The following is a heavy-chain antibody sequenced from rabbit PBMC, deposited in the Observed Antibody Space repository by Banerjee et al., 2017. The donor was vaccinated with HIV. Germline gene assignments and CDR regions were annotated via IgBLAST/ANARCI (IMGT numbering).Heavy chain of an antibody. D-gene: IGHD4-1*01. CDR2: IYTSSGTT. CDR1: GFDLSTYYY. CDR3: ARAFHGSSDWGYYFNL. V-gene: IGHV1S40*01. Sequence: QSLEESGGGLVKPEGSLTLTCKASGFDLSTYYYMCWVRQAPGKGLEWIACIYTSSGTTYYANWAKGRFTISKTSSTTVTLQMTSLTPADTATYFCARAFHGSSDWGYYFNLWGPGTLSPS. J-gene: IGHJ4*01.